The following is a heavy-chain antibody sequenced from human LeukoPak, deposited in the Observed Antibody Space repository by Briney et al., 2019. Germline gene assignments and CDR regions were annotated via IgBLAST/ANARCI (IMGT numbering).Heavy chain of an antibody. CDR2: IKDDGFTA. V-gene: IGHV3-74*01. Sequence: GGSLRLSCAVSGFNFASRWMHWVRQAPGKGLVWVAVIKDDGFTASYAHSVKGRFIASRDDARKTVYLQMSSLRSEDTAVYYCHPLAYVSNWGQGTLVTVSS. J-gene: IGHJ4*02. D-gene: IGHD3-22*01. CDR1: GFNFASRW. CDR3: HPLAYVSN.